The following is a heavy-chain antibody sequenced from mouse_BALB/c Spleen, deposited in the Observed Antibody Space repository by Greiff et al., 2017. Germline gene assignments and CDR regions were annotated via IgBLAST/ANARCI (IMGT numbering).Heavy chain of an antibody. Sequence: EVKVVESGGGLVKPGGSLKLSCAASGFTFSDYYMYWVRQTPEKRLEWVATISDGGSYTYYPDSVKGRFTISRDNAKNNLYLQMSSLKSEDTAMYYCARVGNYGVDYWGQGTSVTVSS. CDR2: ISDGGSYT. D-gene: IGHD2-1*01. CDR3: ARVGNYGVDY. V-gene: IGHV5-4*02. J-gene: IGHJ4*01. CDR1: GFTFSDYY.